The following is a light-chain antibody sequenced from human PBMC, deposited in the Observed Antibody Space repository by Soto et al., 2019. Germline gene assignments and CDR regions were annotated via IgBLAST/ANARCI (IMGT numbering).Light chain of an antibody. CDR2: DSD. CDR3: GAWDGSLSVVL. CDR1: SANIGSNY. J-gene: IGLJ2*01. Sequence: QSVLTQPPSVSAAPGQTVTISCSGSSANIGSNYVSWYQHLPGTAPKLVIYDSDRRPSEIPDRFSGSKSGTSATLDITGLQTGDEGDYYCGAWDGSLSVVLFGGGTQLTVL. V-gene: IGLV1-51*01.